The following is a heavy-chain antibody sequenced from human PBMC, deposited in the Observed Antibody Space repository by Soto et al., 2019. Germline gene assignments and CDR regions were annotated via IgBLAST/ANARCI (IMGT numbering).Heavy chain of an antibody. CDR3: ARGRITGTTVGMDV. J-gene: IGHJ6*02. V-gene: IGHV4-34*01. D-gene: IGHD1-7*01. Sequence: QVQLQQWGAGLLTPSETLSLTCAVYGGSFSGYYWSWIRQPPGKGLEWIGEINHSGSTNYNPSLKSRVTISVDTSKNQFSLKLSSVTAANTAVYYCARGRITGTTVGMDVWGQGTTVTVSS. CDR1: GGSFSGYY. CDR2: INHSGST.